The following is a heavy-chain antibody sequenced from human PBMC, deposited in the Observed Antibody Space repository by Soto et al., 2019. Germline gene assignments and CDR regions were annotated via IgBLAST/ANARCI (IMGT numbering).Heavy chain of an antibody. J-gene: IGHJ3*02. CDR2: INPNSGGT. V-gene: IGHV1-2*02. CDR1: GYTFTGYY. CDR3: ARADFWVSNAFDI. Sequence: ASVKVSCKASGYTFTGYYMHWVRQAPGQGLEWMGWINPNSGGTNYAQKFQGRVTISIDTSKNQFSLKLSSVTAADTAVYYCARADFWVSNAFDIWGQGTMVTVSS. D-gene: IGHD3-16*01.